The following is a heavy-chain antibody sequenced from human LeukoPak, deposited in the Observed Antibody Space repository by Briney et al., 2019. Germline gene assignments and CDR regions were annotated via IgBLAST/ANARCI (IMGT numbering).Heavy chain of an antibody. CDR1: GFTFSSYG. D-gene: IGHD3-3*01. V-gene: IGHV3-30*02. Sequence: GGSLRLSCAASGFTFSSYGMHWVRQAPGKGLEWVAFIRYDGSNKYYADSVKGRFTISGDNSKNTLYLQMNSLRAEDTAVYYCASQNYDFWSGYYDAFDIWGQGTMVTVSS. CDR2: IRYDGSNK. J-gene: IGHJ3*02. CDR3: ASQNYDFWSGYYDAFDI.